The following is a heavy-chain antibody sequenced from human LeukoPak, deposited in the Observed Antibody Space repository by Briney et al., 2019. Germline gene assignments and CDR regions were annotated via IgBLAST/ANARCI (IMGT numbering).Heavy chain of an antibody. CDR1: GGSISSNYY. D-gene: IGHD3-9*01. CDR2: FFYSGST. Sequence: SETLSLTCTVSGGSISSNYYWGWIRQPPGKGLEWIVSFFYSGSTYYNPSLKSRATISVDTAKNQCSLRLTSVTAADTAVYYCARARGRYIDFLDYWGQGGLITVSS. J-gene: IGHJ4*02. V-gene: IGHV4-39*02. CDR3: ARARGRYIDFLDY.